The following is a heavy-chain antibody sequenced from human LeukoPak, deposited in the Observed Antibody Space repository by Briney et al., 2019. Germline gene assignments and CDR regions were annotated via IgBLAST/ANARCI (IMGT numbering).Heavy chain of an antibody. D-gene: IGHD6-19*01. CDR1: GGSISSGSYY. CDR2: IYTSGST. V-gene: IGHV4-61*02. J-gene: IGHJ4*02. Sequence: PSETLSLTCTVSGGSISSGSYYWSWIRQPAGKGLEWIGRIYTSGSTNYNPSLKSRVTISVDTSKNQFSLKLSSVTAADTAIYYCARDGRAGSLFAYWGQGTLVTVSS. CDR3: ARDGRAGSLFAY.